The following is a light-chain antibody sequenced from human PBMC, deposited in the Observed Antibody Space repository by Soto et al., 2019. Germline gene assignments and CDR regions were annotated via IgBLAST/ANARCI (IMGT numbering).Light chain of an antibody. CDR1: QHIRND. Sequence: AIRMTQSPSSLSASVGDRVTITCRASQHIRNDLGWYQQKPGRAPKLLIYSSSTLQSGVPSRFNGSGSVTDSTLAISSLQPKDFATYCGVQDYAFPWTFGHGTKVEVK. CDR3: VQDYAFPWT. V-gene: IGKV1-6*01. CDR2: SSS. J-gene: IGKJ1*01.